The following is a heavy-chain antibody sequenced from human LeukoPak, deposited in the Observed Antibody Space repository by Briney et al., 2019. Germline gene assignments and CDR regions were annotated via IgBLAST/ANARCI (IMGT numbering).Heavy chain of an antibody. CDR2: TYYRSKWYN. V-gene: IGHV6-1*01. CDR1: GDSVCSNSAA. Sequence: SQTLSLTCAISGDSVCSNSAAWNWIRQSPSRGLERLGRTYYRSKWYNDYAVSVKSRITINPDTSKNQFSLQLNSVTPEDTAVYYCATVVVVVVEGYYYYYGMDVWGEGTTVTVSS. D-gene: IGHD2-15*01. CDR3: ATVVVVVVEGYYYYYGMDV. J-gene: IGHJ6*04.